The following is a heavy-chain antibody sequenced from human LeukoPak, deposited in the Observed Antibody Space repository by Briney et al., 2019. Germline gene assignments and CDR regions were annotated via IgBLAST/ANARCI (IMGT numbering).Heavy chain of an antibody. V-gene: IGHV3-49*03. J-gene: IGHJ4*02. Sequence: GGPLRLSCTASGFTFGDYAMSWIRQAPGKGLEWVGFIRSKAYGETADYAASVKGRFTISRDDSKAIAYLQMNSLKTEDTAVYHCTRDRGAYNLFDYWGQGTLVTVSS. CDR3: TRDRGAYNLFDY. CDR1: GFTFGDYA. CDR2: IRSKAYGETA. D-gene: IGHD1-1*01.